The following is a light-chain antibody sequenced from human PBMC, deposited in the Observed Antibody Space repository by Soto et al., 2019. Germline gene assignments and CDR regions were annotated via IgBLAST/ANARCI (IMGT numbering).Light chain of an antibody. J-gene: IGKJ1*01. CDR2: AAS. V-gene: IGKV1-39*01. Sequence: DIQMTHSPSSLSASVGDRFSITCRASQSISSYLNWYQQKPGKAPKLLIYAASSLQSGVPSRLSGSGSGTEFTLTISSLQPDDFATYYCQQYNTFWTFGQGTKVDIK. CDR3: QQYNTFWT. CDR1: QSISSY.